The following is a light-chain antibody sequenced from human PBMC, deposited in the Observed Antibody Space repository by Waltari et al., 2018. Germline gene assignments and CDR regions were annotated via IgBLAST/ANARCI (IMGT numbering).Light chain of an antibody. CDR3: CSYAGSRTYV. CDR1: SRDVGNFNL. CDR2: EVS. V-gene: IGLV2-23*02. Sequence: QSALTQPASVSGSPGQSITISCPGTSRDVGNFNLASWYQQHPGKVPTPIIYEVSKRPSGVSNHFSGSKSGNTASLTISGLRAEDEADYYCCSYAGSRTYVFGTGTKVTVL. J-gene: IGLJ1*01.